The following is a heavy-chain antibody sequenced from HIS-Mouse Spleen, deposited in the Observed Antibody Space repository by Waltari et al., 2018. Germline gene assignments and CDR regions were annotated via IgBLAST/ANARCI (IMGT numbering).Heavy chain of an antibody. Sequence: QVQLVQSGAEVKKPGASVKVSCKASGYTFTGYYMHWVRPAPGQVLEGRGGINPKRGGTNVAQKGEGRGTMTRDTAISTAYMELSRLRSDDTAVYYCARDWVVVPAATRYYYGMDVWGQGTTVTVSS. CDR1: GYTFTGYY. V-gene: IGHV1-2*02. CDR2: INPKRGGT. CDR3: ARDWVVVPAATRYYYGMDV. D-gene: IGHD2-2*01. J-gene: IGHJ6*02.